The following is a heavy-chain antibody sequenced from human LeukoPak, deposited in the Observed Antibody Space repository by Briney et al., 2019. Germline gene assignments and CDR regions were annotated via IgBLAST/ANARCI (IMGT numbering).Heavy chain of an antibody. V-gene: IGHV4-30-4*08. Sequence: SQTLSLTCTVSGGSISSGDYYWSWIRQPPGKGLEWIGYIYYSGSTYYNPSLKSRVTISVDTSKNQFSLKLSSVTAADTAVYYCASTTLLNIYSGGWKLRYYFDYWGQGTLVTVSS. J-gene: IGHJ4*02. CDR3: ASTTLLNIYSGGWKLRYYFDY. CDR1: GGSISSGDYY. D-gene: IGHD1-26*01. CDR2: IYYSGST.